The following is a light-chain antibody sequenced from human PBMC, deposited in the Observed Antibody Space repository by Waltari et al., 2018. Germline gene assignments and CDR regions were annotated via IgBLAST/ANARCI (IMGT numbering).Light chain of an antibody. Sequence: DIQMTQSPSSLSASVGDTVTITCRASQSISNWLAWYQQKPGKAPNLLIYKASTLQSGVPSRFSGSGSGTDSTLTISSLQPEDFATYYCLQYNNSPLTFGGGTKVEIK. J-gene: IGKJ4*01. CDR3: LQYNNSPLT. V-gene: IGKV1-12*01. CDR1: QSISNW. CDR2: KAS.